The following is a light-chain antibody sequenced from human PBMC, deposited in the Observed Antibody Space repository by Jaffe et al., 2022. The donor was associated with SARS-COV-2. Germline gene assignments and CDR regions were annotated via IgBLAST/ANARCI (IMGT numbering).Light chain of an antibody. V-gene: IGLV3-19*01. Sequence: SSELTQDPAVSVALGQTVRITCQGYSLRVFYASWYQQKPGQAPILVNYGENNRPSGIPDRFSGSSSGNTASLTITGAQAEDEADYYCSSRDISGKILVFGGGTKLTVL. CDR2: GEN. CDR1: SLRVFY. J-gene: IGLJ2*01. CDR3: SSRDISGKILV.